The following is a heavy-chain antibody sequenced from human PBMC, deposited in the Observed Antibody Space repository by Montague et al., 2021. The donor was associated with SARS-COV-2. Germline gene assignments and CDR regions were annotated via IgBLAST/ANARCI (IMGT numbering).Heavy chain of an antibody. CDR1: VSWNSGSY. Sequence: SETLSLTCSVLVSWNSGSYWSCTRLPSSHHLDWFAVVFYNKSTNFNPSLKSRVAISVDTSKNQFSLRLTSVTAADTAFYYCVRHPHYDSLNGPPDFWDQGTLVTVSS. CDR3: VRHPHYDSLNGPPDF. V-gene: IGHV4-59*08. J-gene: IGHJ4*02. CDR2: VFYNKST. D-gene: IGHD3-9*01.